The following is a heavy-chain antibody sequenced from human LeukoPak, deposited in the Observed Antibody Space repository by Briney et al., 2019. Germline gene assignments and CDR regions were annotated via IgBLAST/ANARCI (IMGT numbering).Heavy chain of an antibody. CDR2: ISWNSGSV. D-gene: IGHD1-26*01. V-gene: IGHV3-9*01. CDR1: GFTFDDYA. Sequence: GGSLRLSCAASGFTFDDYAMHWVRHTPEKGLEWVSGISWNSGSVVYADSVKGRFTISRDNAKNSLYLQMNSLRREDTALYYCARRATTRHLDYWGQGTLVTVSS. CDR3: ARRATTRHLDY. J-gene: IGHJ4*02.